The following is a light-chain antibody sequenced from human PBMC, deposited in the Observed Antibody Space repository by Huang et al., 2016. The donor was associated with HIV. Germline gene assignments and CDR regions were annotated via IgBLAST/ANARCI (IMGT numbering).Light chain of an antibody. CDR3: QQYGSSFLT. J-gene: IGKJ4*01. V-gene: IGKV3-20*01. Sequence: EIVLTQSPGTLSLSPGERATLSCRASQSVSSSNLAWYQQKPGQAPRLLIYGASSRATGIPDRFSGSGSGTDFTLTISRLEPEDFAVYYCQQYGSSFLTFGGGTKVEIK. CDR2: GAS. CDR1: QSVSSSN.